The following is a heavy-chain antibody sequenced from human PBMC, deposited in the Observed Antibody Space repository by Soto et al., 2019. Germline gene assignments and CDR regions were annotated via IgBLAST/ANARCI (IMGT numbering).Heavy chain of an antibody. V-gene: IGHV4-39*07. CDR3: ARGASWDRGVFDV. CDR2: IYYDGST. Sequence: SETLSLTCTVSGGSINSNNYYWAWIRQPPGKGLAWIASIYYDGSTYYNPSLRSRLSLSVDTSKRRLSLKLRYVTPADTAVYYCARGASWDRGVFDVWGQGMQVTVSS. CDR1: GGSINSNNYY. D-gene: IGHD6-13*01. J-gene: IGHJ4*02.